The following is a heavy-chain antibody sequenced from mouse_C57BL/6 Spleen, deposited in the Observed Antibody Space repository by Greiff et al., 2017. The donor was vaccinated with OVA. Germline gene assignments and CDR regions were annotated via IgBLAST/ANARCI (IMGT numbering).Heavy chain of an antibody. Sequence: QVQLQQPGAELVMPGASVKLSCKASGYTFTSYWMHWVKQRPGQGLEWIGEIDPSDSYTNYNQKFKGKSTLTVDKSSSTAYMQLSSLTSEDSAVYYCARGDYDYGGDYWGQGTTLTVSS. D-gene: IGHD2-4*01. CDR3: ARGDYDYGGDY. CDR1: GYTFTSYW. J-gene: IGHJ2*01. V-gene: IGHV1-69*01. CDR2: IDPSDSYT.